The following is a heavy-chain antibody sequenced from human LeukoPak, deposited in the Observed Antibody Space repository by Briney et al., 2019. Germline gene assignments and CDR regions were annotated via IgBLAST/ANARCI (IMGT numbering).Heavy chain of an antibody. CDR2: IIPIFGTA. V-gene: IGHV1-69*13. CDR3: ARDSGSRPVRGAFDI. D-gene: IGHD1-26*01. CDR1: GGTFSSYA. Sequence: SVKVSCKASGGTFSSYAISWVRQAPGQGLEWMGGIIPIFGTANYAQKFQGRVTITADESTSTAYMELSSLRSEDTAVYYCARDSGSRPVRGAFDIWGQGTMVTVSS. J-gene: IGHJ3*02.